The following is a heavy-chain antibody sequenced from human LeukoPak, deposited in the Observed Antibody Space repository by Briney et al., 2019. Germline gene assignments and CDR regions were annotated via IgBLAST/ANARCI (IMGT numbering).Heavy chain of an antibody. Sequence: PSETLSLTCTVSGGSISSGDYYWSWIRQPPGKGLEWIGYIYYSGSTYYNPSLKSRVTISVDTSKNQFSLRLSSVTAAGTAVYYCARLWFGELLHFDYWGQGTLVTVSS. CDR1: GGSISSGDYY. D-gene: IGHD3-10*01. J-gene: IGHJ4*02. V-gene: IGHV4-30-4*01. CDR2: IYYSGST. CDR3: ARLWFGELLHFDY.